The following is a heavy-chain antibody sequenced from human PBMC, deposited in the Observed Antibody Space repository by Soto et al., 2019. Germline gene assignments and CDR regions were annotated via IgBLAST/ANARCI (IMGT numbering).Heavy chain of an antibody. CDR1: GFTFSTFA. Sequence: TGGSLRLSCSASGFTFSTFAMHWVRQAPGKGLEYVSAISSYGGSTYYADSVKGRFTISRDNSKNTLYLQMSSLRAEDTAMYYCVKDFYTTGWQYYIDTWGQGTLVTVS. D-gene: IGHD6-19*01. J-gene: IGHJ4*02. CDR2: ISSYGGST. CDR3: VKDFYTTGWQYYIDT. V-gene: IGHV3-64D*06.